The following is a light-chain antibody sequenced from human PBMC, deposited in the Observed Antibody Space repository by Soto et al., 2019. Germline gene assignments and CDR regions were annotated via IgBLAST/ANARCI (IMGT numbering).Light chain of an antibody. CDR3: GTWDSSLSAGGV. J-gene: IGLJ1*01. CDR2: ENN. Sequence: QSVSTQPPSVSAAPGQKVTISCSGSSSNIGNNYVSWYQQLPGTAPKLLIYENNKRPSGIPDRFSGSKSGTSATLGITGLQTGDEADYYCGTWDSSLSAGGVFGTGTKLTVL. CDR1: SSNIGNNY. V-gene: IGLV1-51*02.